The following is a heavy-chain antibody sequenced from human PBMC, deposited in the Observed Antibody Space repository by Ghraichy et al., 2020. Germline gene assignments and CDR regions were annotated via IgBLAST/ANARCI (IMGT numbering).Heavy chain of an antibody. CDR2: IYYSGRT. Sequence: SETLSLTCTVSGGSISSYYWSWIRQPPGKGLEWIGYIYYSGRTSHSPSLKSRVTISVDTSKNQFSLKLSSVTAADTAVYYCARESYDSSGYYSSALFDYWGQGTLVTVSS. CDR3: ARESYDSSGYYSSALFDY. CDR1: GGSISSYY. J-gene: IGHJ4*02. V-gene: IGHV4-59*01. D-gene: IGHD3-22*01.